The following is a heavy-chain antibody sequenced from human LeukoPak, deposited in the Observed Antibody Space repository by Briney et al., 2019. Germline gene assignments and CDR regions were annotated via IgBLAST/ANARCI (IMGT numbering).Heavy chain of an antibody. Sequence: GGSLRLSCAASGFTFSNYYMTWVRQAPGKGLEWVANINQDGTEKYYVDSVKGRFTISRDSAKNSLFLRMNSLRAEDTAVYYCARDPGHSGWYGDYWGQGTLVTVSS. CDR3: ARDPGHSGWYGDY. CDR1: GFTFSNYY. J-gene: IGHJ4*02. D-gene: IGHD6-19*01. CDR2: INQDGTEK. V-gene: IGHV3-7*01.